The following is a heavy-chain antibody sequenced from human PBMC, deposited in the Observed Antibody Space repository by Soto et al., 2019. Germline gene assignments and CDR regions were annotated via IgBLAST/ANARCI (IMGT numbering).Heavy chain of an antibody. CDR3: ARTDSNHYYYYYGMDV. CDR1: GGSVSSGSYY. J-gene: IGHJ6*02. D-gene: IGHD3-3*01. CDR2: IYYSGST. Sequence: QVQLQESGPGLVKPSETLSLTCTVSGGSVSSGSYYWSWIRQPPGKGLEWIGYIYYSGSTNYNPSLKSRVTISVDTSKNQFSLKLSSVTAADTAVYYCARTDSNHYYYYYGMDVWGQGTTVTVSS. V-gene: IGHV4-61*01.